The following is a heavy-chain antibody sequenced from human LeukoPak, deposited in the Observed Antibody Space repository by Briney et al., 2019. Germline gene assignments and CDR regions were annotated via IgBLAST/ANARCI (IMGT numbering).Heavy chain of an antibody. CDR2: ISAYNGNT. CDR3: ARDHYYDSSGYYYGGRYNWFDP. V-gene: IGHV1-18*01. J-gene: IGHJ5*02. Sequence: ASVKVSCKASGYTFTSYGISWVRQAPGQGLEWMGWISAYNGNTNYAQKLQGRVTMTTDTSTSTAYMELRSLRSDDPAVYYCARDHYYDSSGYYYGGRYNWFDPWGQGTLVTVSS. CDR1: GYTFTSYG. D-gene: IGHD3-22*01.